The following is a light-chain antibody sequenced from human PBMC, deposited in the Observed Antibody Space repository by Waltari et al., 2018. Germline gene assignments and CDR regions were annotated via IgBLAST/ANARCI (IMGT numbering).Light chain of an antibody. CDR1: SSNIGSNY. J-gene: IGLJ2*01. CDR2: RNN. CDR3: AAWDNSLSGHVV. Sequence: QSVLTQPPSASGTPGQRVTISCSGSSSNIGSNYVYWYQQPPGTAPKLLIYRNNQRPSGVPDRFCGSKSGTSASLAISGLRSEDEADYYCAAWDNSLSGHVVFGGGTKLTVL. V-gene: IGLV1-47*01.